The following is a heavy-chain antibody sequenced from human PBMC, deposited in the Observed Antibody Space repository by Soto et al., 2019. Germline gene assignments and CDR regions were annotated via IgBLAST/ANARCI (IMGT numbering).Heavy chain of an antibody. J-gene: IGHJ5*02. Sequence: PSETLSLTCTVSGGSISSYYWSWIRQPPGKGLEWIGYIYYSGSTNYNPSLKSRVTISVDTSKNQFSLKLSSVTAADTAVYYCARVLPYCSGGSCYSRWFDPWGQGTLVTVSS. D-gene: IGHD2-15*01. CDR1: GGSISSYY. V-gene: IGHV4-59*01. CDR2: IYYSGST. CDR3: ARVLPYCSGGSCYSRWFDP.